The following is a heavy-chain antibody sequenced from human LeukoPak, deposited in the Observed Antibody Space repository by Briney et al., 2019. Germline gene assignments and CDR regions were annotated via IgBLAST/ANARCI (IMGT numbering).Heavy chain of an antibody. Sequence: AGSLRLSCAAYGFTFSDYYMSWIRQAPGKGPEWISYITAGSTYTNYADSVKGRFTISRDNAKKSLYLQMNSLRAGDTAVYYCASRHQVASYYYGLDVWGQGTTVTVSS. D-gene: IGHD5-12*01. CDR1: GFTFSDYY. J-gene: IGHJ6*02. CDR3: ASRHQVASYYYGLDV. V-gene: IGHV3-11*03. CDR2: ITAGSTYT.